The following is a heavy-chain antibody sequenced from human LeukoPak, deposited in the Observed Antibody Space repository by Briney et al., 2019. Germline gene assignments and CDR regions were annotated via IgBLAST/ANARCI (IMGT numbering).Heavy chain of an antibody. CDR1: GYTFTGYY. CDR3: AICSGGSCYYFDY. J-gene: IGHJ4*02. V-gene: IGHV1-2*02. D-gene: IGHD2-15*01. Sequence: GASVTVSFKASGYTFTGYYMHWVRQAPGQGLEWMGWINPNSGGTNYAQKFQGRVTMTRDTSISTAYMELSRLRSDDTAVYYCAICSGGSCYYFDYWGQGTLVTVSS. CDR2: INPNSGGT.